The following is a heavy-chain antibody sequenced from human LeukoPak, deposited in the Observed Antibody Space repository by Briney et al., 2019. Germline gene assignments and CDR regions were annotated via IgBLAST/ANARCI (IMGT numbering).Heavy chain of an antibody. J-gene: IGHJ4*02. Sequence: TLSLTCTVSGGSISSGGYYWSWIRQHPGKGLEWIGYIYYSGSTYYNPSLKSRVTISVDTSKNEFSLKMSSVTAADTAVYYCAGDSGYDLGGRYWGQGTLVTVSS. CDR1: GGSISSGGYY. CDR3: AGDSGYDLGGRY. V-gene: IGHV4-31*03. CDR2: IYYSGST. D-gene: IGHD5-12*01.